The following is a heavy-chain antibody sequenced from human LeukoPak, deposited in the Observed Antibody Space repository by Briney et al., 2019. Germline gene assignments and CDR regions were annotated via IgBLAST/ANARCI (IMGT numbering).Heavy chain of an antibody. CDR1: GGSISSSSYY. V-gene: IGHV4-39*07. J-gene: IGHJ6*02. CDR2: IYYSGTT. Sequence: SETLSLTCTVSGGSISSSSYYWGWIRQPPGKGLEWIVSIYYSGTTYYNPSLKSRVTISVDTSKNQFSLKLSSVTAADTAVYYCARGRITAAGYYYYYGMDVWGQGTTVTVSS. CDR3: ARGRITAAGYYYYYGMDV. D-gene: IGHD6-13*01.